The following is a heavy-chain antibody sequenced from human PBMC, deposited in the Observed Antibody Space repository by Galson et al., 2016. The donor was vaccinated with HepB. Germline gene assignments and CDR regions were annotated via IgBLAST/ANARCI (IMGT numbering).Heavy chain of an antibody. CDR3: ARDLYSYGYFYGLDV. J-gene: IGHJ6*02. V-gene: IGHV3-21*03. Sequence: SLRLSCAASRISFSSHSMDWXRQAXXKGLXXISXIDSSGKKTHYADSVKGRFTISRDNAKESLYLQMSSLRGEDTAIYYCARDLYSYGYFYGLDVWGQGTTVTVSS. D-gene: IGHD5-18*01. CDR2: IDSSGKKT. CDR1: RISFSSHS.